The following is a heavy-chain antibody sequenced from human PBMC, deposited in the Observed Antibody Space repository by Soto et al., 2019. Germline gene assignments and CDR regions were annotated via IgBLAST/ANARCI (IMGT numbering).Heavy chain of an antibody. CDR1: GFTFSYYY. D-gene: IGHD1-26*01. V-gene: IGHV3-11*01. J-gene: IGHJ3*02. Sequence: GGSLRLSCAASGFTFSYYYMSWIRQAPGKGLGWVSYISSSGSTIYYADSVKGRFTISRDNAKNSLYLQMNSLRAEDTAVYYCASGSPPASDAFDIWGQGTMVTVSS. CDR2: ISSSGSTI. CDR3: ASGSPPASDAFDI.